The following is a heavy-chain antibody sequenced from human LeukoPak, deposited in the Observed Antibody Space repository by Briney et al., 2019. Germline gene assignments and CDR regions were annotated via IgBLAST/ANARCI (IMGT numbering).Heavy chain of an antibody. V-gene: IGHV1-2*02. J-gene: IGHJ4*02. CDR1: GYTLTGYY. CDR2: INPNSGGT. D-gene: IGHD3-22*01. Sequence: ASVKVSCKVSGYTLTGYYIHWVRQAPGQGLEWMGWINPNSGGTNYAQKFQGRVTMTRDTSISTAYMELSRLRSDDTAVYYCARAEDYYDSSGGGYFDYWGQGTLVTVSS. CDR3: ARAEDYYDSSGGGYFDY.